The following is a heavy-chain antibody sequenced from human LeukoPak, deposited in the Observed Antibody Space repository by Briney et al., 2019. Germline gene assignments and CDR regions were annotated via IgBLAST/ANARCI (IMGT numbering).Heavy chain of an antibody. V-gene: IGHV3-30-3*01. CDR1: GFSFSDHW. CDR3: ARDQRKRIAAAGLDY. CDR2: ISYDGSNK. D-gene: IGHD6-13*01. J-gene: IGHJ4*02. Sequence: GGSLRLSCVASGFSFSDHWMNWFRQAPGKGLEWVAVISYDGSNKYYADSVKGRFTISRDNSKNTLYLQMNSLRAEDTAVYYCARDQRKRIAAAGLDYWGQGTWSPSPQ.